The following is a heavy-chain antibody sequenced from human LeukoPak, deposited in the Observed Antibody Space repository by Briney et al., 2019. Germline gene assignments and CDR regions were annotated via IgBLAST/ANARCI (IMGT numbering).Heavy chain of an antibody. V-gene: IGHV3-23*01. CDR3: TKGDGGWYPIDS. CDR1: GFTFSSYA. CDR2: INDNGANT. Sequence: PGGSLRLSCAASGFTFSSYAMSWVRQAPGKGLEWVSTINDNGANTHYADSVKGRFTISRDSSKNTLFLQMNSLRADDTARYYCTKGDGGWYPIDSWGQGTLIIVSS. J-gene: IGHJ4*02. D-gene: IGHD6-19*01.